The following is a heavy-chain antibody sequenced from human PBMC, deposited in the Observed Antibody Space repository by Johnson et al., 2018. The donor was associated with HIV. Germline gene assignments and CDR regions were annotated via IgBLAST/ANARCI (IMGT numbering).Heavy chain of an antibody. CDR3: TSPRGGLVARDAFDI. J-gene: IGHJ3*02. CDR1: LFTFSNAW. V-gene: IGHV3-15*01. Sequence: VQLVESGGGLVKPGGSLRLSCAASLFTFSNAWMNWVRQAPGKGLEWVGRIKSKTDGGATDYTAPLKGRFTISRDDSKNTLYLQMNSLKTEDTAVYYCTSPRGGLVARDAFDIWGQGTMVTVSS. D-gene: IGHD2-15*01. CDR2: IKSKTDGGAT.